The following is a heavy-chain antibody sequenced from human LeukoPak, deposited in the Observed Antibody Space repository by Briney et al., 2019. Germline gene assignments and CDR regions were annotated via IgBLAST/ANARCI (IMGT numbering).Heavy chain of an antibody. J-gene: IGHJ4*02. V-gene: IGHV3-7*01. CDR1: GFTFSNYW. D-gene: IGHD6-6*01. CDR3: ARIGYSSSSLDY. CDR2: IKQDGSVK. Sequence: GGSLRLSCAASGFTFSNYWMSWVRQAPGKGLAWVANIKQDGSVKYYVDSVKGRFTISRDNAKNFLQMNSLRVEDTAVYYCARIGYSSSSLDYWGQGTLVTVSS.